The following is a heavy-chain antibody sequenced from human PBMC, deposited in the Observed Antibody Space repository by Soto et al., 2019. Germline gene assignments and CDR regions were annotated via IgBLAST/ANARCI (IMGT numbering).Heavy chain of an antibody. CDR1: GFTFSSYA. Sequence: PGGSLRLSCAASGFTFSSYAMSWVRQAPGKGLEWVSAISGSGGSTYYADSVKGRFTISRDNSKNTLYLQMNSLRAEDTAVYYCATRYCSGGSCYWGGAFDIWGQGTMVTVSS. J-gene: IGHJ3*02. CDR2: ISGSGGST. V-gene: IGHV3-23*01. CDR3: ATRYCSGGSCYWGGAFDI. D-gene: IGHD2-15*01.